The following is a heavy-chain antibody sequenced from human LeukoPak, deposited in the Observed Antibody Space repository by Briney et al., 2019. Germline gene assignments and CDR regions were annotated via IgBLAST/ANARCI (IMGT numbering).Heavy chain of an antibody. V-gene: IGHV4-34*01. J-gene: IGHJ6*03. D-gene: IGHD2-2*01. CDR3: ARVGRYCSSTSCYVGGRQTNFYYYYMDV. CDR1: GGSFSGYY. Sequence: SETLSLTCAVYGGSFSGYYWSWIRQPPGKGLEWIGEINHSGSTNYNPSLKSRVTMSVDTSKNQFSLKLSSVTAADTAVYYCARVGRYCSSTSCYVGGRQTNFYYYYMDVWGKGTTVTVSS. CDR2: INHSGST.